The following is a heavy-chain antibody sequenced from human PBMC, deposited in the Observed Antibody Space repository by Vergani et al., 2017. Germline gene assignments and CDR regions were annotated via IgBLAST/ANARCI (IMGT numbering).Heavy chain of an antibody. Sequence: QVQLVQSGAEVKKPGSSVKVSCKASGGTFSSYAISWVRQAPGQGLEWMGGIIPIFGTANYAQKFQGRVTITADESTSTAYRELSSLRAEDTGVYYGARSESLTTQAFEIWGQGTMVTVSS. CDR1: GGTFSSYA. CDR2: IIPIFGTA. D-gene: IGHD4-17*01. J-gene: IGHJ3*02. V-gene: IGHV1-69*01. CDR3: ARSESLTTQAFEI.